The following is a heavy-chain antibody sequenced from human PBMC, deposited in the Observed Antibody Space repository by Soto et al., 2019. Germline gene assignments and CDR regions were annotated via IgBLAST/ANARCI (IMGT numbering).Heavy chain of an antibody. Sequence: GGSLRLSCAASDFTFRSYWMQWVRQSPGKGLVWVSRISGDGSSTTYADSVRGRFTISRDNAKNTVYLQMDSLRAEDTAVYYCARSLPGTYGAFDLWGQGTMVTVSS. CDR1: DFTFRSYW. D-gene: IGHD1-7*01. V-gene: IGHV3-74*01. CDR3: ARSLPGTYGAFDL. CDR2: ISGDGSST. J-gene: IGHJ3*01.